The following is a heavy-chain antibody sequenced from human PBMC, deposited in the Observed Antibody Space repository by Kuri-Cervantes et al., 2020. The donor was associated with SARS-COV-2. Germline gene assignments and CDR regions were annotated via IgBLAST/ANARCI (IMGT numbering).Heavy chain of an antibody. CDR3: ARDGGATAGTYYYYGMDV. J-gene: IGHJ6*02. V-gene: IGHV3-23*01. D-gene: IGHD6-13*01. Sequence: LSLTCAASGFTSSSYAMSWVRQAPGKGLEWVSAISGSGGSTYYADSVKGRFTISRDNSKNTLYLQMNSLRAEDTAVYYCARDGGATAGTYYYYGMDVWGQGTTVTVSS. CDR1: GFTSSSYA. CDR2: ISGSGGST.